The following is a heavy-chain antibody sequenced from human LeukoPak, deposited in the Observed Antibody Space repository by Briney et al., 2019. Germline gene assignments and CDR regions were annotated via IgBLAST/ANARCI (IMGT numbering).Heavy chain of an antibody. Sequence: ASVKVSCKASGYTFTDYYIHWVRQAPGQGLEWMGWINPNSGGTNYARNFQGRVTVTRDTSIITAYMELSRLRSDDTAVYYCARAHLLLGFECWGQGTLVTVSS. J-gene: IGHJ4*02. CDR3: ARAHLLLGFEC. D-gene: IGHD3-9*01. CDR1: GYTFTDYY. CDR2: INPNSGGT. V-gene: IGHV1-2*02.